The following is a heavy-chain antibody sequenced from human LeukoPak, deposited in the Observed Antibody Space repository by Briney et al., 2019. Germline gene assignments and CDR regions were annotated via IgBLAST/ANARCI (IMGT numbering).Heavy chain of an antibody. D-gene: IGHD6-13*01. CDR1: GGSISSSSYY. Sequence: SETLSLTCTVSGGSISSSSYYWGWIRQPPGKGLEWIGSIYYSGSTYYNPSLKSRVTISVDTSKNQFSLKLSSVTAADTAVYYCARLAAPRRAAGTRHYFDYWGQGTLVTVSS. CDR2: IYYSGST. CDR3: ARLAAPRRAAGTRHYFDY. V-gene: IGHV4-39*01. J-gene: IGHJ4*02.